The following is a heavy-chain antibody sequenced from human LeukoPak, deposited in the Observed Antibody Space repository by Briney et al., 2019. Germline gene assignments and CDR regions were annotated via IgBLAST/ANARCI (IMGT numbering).Heavy chain of an antibody. CDR2: IRYDGSYN. J-gene: IGHJ4*02. CDR1: GFIFSSSG. V-gene: IGHV3-30*02. Sequence: GGSLRLSCAASGFIFSSSGMHWVRQAPGKGLEWVAFIRYDGSYNYYADSVKGRFTTSRDSSKKTLYLQMNSLRVEDTAVYYCAKAMTTVTPFDYWGQGTLVTVSS. D-gene: IGHD4-17*01. CDR3: AKAMTTVTPFDY.